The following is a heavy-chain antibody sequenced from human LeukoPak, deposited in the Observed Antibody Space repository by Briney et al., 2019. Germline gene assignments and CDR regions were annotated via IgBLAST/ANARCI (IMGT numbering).Heavy chain of an antibody. J-gene: IGHJ4*02. Sequence: GGSLRLSCAASGFTFSSYAKSWVRQAPGKGLEWVSAISGSGGSTYYADSVKGRFTISRDNSKNTLYLQMNSLRAEDTAVYYCARDSTKRAYCGGDCYSDSSVLDYWGQGTLVTVSS. CDR3: ARDSTKRAYCGGDCYSDSSVLDY. D-gene: IGHD2-21*02. CDR2: ISGSGGST. V-gene: IGHV3-23*01. CDR1: GFTFSSYA.